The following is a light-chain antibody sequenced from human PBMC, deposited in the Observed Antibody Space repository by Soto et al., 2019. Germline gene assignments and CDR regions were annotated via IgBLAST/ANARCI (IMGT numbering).Light chain of an antibody. CDR3: KQYNNWPPMA. J-gene: IGKJ1*01. CDR1: QSVSSN. CDR2: GAS. V-gene: IGKV3-15*01. Sequence: EIVMTQSPATLSVSPGERANLSCRGSQSVSSNLAWYQQKPGQAPRLLIYGASTRATGIPARFSGSGSGTAFTLTISSLQSEDFAVYYCKQYNNWPPMALGQGTKVEIK.